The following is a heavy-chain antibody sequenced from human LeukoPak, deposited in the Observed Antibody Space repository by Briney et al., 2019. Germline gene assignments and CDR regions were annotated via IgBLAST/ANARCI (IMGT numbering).Heavy chain of an antibody. J-gene: IGHJ4*02. CDR2: IYYSGST. CDR3: ARSPVGTNFGY. CDR1: GGSISSYY. V-gene: IGHV4-59*01. Sequence: SETLSLTCTVSGGSISSYYWSWIRQPPGKGLEWIGYIYYSGSTNYNPSLKSRVTISVDTSKNQFSLKLSSVTAADTAVYYCARSPVGTNFGYWGQGTLVTVSS. D-gene: IGHD3/OR15-3a*01.